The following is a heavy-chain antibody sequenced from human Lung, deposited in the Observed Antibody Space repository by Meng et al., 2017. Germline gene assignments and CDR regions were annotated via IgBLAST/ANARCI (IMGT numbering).Heavy chain of an antibody. V-gene: IGHV4-34*02. CDR1: GGSLSGYY. CDR3: ARGPITETHDFDS. J-gene: IGHJ4*02. Sequence: QVHLEQWGAGLLKPSETLSLPCAVYGGSLSGYYWSWIRQPPGRGLEWIGQIKHSGSTIYNPSLKSRVTISLDTSNNHFSLKLNSVTAADTAVYFCARGPITETHDFDSWGQGTLVTVSS. CDR2: IKHSGST. D-gene: IGHD4-17*01.